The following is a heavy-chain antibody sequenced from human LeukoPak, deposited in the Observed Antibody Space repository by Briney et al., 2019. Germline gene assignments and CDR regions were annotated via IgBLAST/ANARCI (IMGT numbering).Heavy chain of an antibody. J-gene: IGHJ3*02. V-gene: IGHV1-8*03. CDR3: ARRVGYAAFDI. Sequence: ASVKVSCKASGGTFSSYAISWVRQATGQGLEWMGWLNPNSGNTGYAQKFQDRVTITRNTSISTAYMELSSLRSEDTAVYYCARRVGYAAFDIWGQGTMVTVSS. CDR2: LNPNSGNT. D-gene: IGHD3-16*01. CDR1: GGTFSSYA.